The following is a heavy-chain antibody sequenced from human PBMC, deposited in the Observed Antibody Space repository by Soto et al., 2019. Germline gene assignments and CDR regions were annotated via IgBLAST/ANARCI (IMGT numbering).Heavy chain of an antibody. V-gene: IGHV3-33*01. CDR1: GFTFSSYG. J-gene: IGHJ4*02. Sequence: GGSLRLSCAASGFTFSSYGMHWVRQAPGKGLEWVAVIWYDGSNKYYADSVKGRFTIARDNSKNTRYLQMNSLRAEDTAVYYWARDRLGYCSSTSCPRYFDYWGQGTLVTVSS. D-gene: IGHD2-2*01. CDR2: IWYDGSNK. CDR3: ARDRLGYCSSTSCPRYFDY.